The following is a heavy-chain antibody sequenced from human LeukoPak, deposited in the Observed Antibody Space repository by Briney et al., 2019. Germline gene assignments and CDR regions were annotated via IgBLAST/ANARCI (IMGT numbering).Heavy chain of an antibody. V-gene: IGHV4-4*07. CDR2: IYTSGST. Sequence: SETLSLPCTVSGGSISSYYWSWIRQPAGKGLEWIGRIYTSGSTNYNPSLKSRVTISVDKSKNQFSLKLSSVTAADTAVYYCATSSMDVSGKRTTVTVSS. CDR3: ATSSMDV. J-gene: IGHJ6*03. CDR1: GGSISSYY.